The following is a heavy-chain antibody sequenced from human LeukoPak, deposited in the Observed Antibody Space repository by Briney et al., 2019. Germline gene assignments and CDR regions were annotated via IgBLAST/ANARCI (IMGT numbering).Heavy chain of an antibody. D-gene: IGHD3-9*01. Sequence: GASVKVSCKVSGYTLTELSMHWVRQAPGQGLEWMGWISAYNGNTNYAQKLQGRVTMTTDTSTSTAYMELRSLRSDDTAVYYCAGELNELRYFDDSDSSKSRGYYFDYWGQGTLVTVSS. CDR1: GYTLTELS. V-gene: IGHV1-18*01. CDR3: AGELNELRYFDDSDSSKSRGYYFDY. J-gene: IGHJ4*02. CDR2: ISAYNGNT.